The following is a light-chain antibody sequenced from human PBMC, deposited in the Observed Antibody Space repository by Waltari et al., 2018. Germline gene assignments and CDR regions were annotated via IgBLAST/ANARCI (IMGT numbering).Light chain of an antibody. CDR1: QSVSNY. V-gene: IGKV3-20*01. CDR3: QKYETLPAT. J-gene: IGKJ1*01. Sequence: IVLKSSPGPLSLSPGASATLSGRASQSVSNYLAWYQQKPGQAPRLLIYEASTRATGIPDRFSGSGWGTDFSLTISRLEPEDFAVYYCQKYETLPATFGQGTKVQMK. CDR2: EAS.